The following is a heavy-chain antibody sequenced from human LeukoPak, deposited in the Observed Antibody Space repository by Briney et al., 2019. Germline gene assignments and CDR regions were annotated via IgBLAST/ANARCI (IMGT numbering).Heavy chain of an antibody. V-gene: IGHV3-66*04. CDR1: GFTFSSSH. CDR2: IYSDGRT. J-gene: IGHJ6*02. Sequence: GGTLRLSCAASGFTFSSSHLTWVRQAPGKGREWVSLIYSDGRTCYADSVRGRFTISRDTSKNTLYLQMNSLRVEDTAVFYCVRPKHSSTSWLHYGMDVWGQGTTVIVSS. CDR3: VRPKHSSTSWLHYGMDV. D-gene: IGHD2-2*01.